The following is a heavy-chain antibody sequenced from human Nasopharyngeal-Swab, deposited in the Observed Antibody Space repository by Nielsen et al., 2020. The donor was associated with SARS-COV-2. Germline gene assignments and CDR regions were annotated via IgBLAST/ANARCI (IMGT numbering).Heavy chain of an antibody. CDR1: GFTFSSYG. J-gene: IGHJ6*02. CDR3: AKDGGGFGEPFYGMDV. D-gene: IGHD3-10*01. V-gene: IGHV3-30*18. CDR2: ISYDGSNK. Sequence: GESLKISCAASGFTFSSYGMHWVRQAPGKGLEWVAVISYDGSNKYYADSVKGRFTISRDNSKNTLYLQMNSLRAKDTAVYYCAKDGGGFGEPFYGMDVWGQGTTVTVSS.